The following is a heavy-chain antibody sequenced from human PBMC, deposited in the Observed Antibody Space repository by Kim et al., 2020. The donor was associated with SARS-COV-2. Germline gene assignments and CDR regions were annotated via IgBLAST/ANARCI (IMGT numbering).Heavy chain of an antibody. V-gene: IGHV4-34*01. CDR2: INHSGST. CDR1: GGSFSGYY. CDR3: ARGLTIFGVVIINWFDP. Sequence: SETLSLTCAVYGGSFSGYYWSWIRQPPGKGLEWIGEINHSGSTNYNPSLKSRVTISVDTSKNQFSLKLSSVTAADTAVYYCARGLTIFGVVIINWFDPWG. D-gene: IGHD3-3*01. J-gene: IGHJ5*02.